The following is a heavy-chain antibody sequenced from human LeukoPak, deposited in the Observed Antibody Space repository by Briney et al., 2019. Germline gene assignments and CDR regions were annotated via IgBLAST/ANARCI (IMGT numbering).Heavy chain of an antibody. Sequence: GGSLRLSCAASGFIVNTNYMSWVRQAPGRGLEWVSFIYADGNTYYADSVKGRFTISRDNSKNTLYLQMNSLRAEDTAVYYCARDALYSSSWYLGYWGQGTLVTVSS. J-gene: IGHJ4*02. CDR1: GFIVNTNY. CDR2: IYADGNT. V-gene: IGHV3-53*05. CDR3: ARDALYSSSWYLGY. D-gene: IGHD6-13*01.